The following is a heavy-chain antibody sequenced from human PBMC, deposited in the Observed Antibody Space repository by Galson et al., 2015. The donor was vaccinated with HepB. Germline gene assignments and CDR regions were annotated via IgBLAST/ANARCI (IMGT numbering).Heavy chain of an antibody. CDR1: GFTFSSYG. Sequence: SLRLSCAASGFTFSSYGMHWVRQAPGKGLEWVAVIWYDGSNKYYADSVKGRFTISRDNSKNTLYLQMNSLRAEDTAVYYCASLRSLTDHSSSWYTPYYYYYMDVWGKGTTVTVSS. CDR3: ASLRSLTDHSSSWYTPYYYYYMDV. D-gene: IGHD6-13*01. J-gene: IGHJ6*03. CDR2: IWYDGSNK. V-gene: IGHV3-33*01.